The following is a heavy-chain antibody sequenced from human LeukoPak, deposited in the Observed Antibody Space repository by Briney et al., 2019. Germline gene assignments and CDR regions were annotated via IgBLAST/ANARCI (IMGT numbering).Heavy chain of an antibody. Sequence: GGSLRLSCAASGFTFSSYSMNWVRQAPGKGLEWVSSISSSSSYIYYADSVKGRFTISRDDAKNSLYPQMNSLRAEDTAVYYCARDQFSGSLDYWGQGTLVTVSS. CDR1: GFTFSSYS. CDR2: ISSSSSYI. CDR3: ARDQFSGSLDY. V-gene: IGHV3-21*01. D-gene: IGHD1-26*01. J-gene: IGHJ4*02.